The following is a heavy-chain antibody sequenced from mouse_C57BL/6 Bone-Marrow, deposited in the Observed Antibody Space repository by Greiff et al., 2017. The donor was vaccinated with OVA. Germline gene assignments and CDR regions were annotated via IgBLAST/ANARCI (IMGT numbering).Heavy chain of an antibody. D-gene: IGHD2-5*01. J-gene: IGHJ4*01. V-gene: IGHV10-1*01. CDR1: GFSFNTYA. Sequence: EVKLVESGGGLVQPKGSLKLSCAASGFSFNTYAMNWVRQAPGKGLEWVARIRSKSNNYATYYADSVKDRFTISRDDSESMLYLQMNNLKTEDTAMYYCVRPAYYSNYGAMDYWGQGTSVTVSS. CDR2: IRSKSNNYAT. CDR3: VRPAYYSNYGAMDY.